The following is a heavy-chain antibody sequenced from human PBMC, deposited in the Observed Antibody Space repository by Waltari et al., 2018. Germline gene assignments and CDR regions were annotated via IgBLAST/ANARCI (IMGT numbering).Heavy chain of an antibody. J-gene: IGHJ6*02. D-gene: IGHD6-13*01. Sequence: EVQLVQSGPEVKNPGESLKISCQGSGYSFTDSWIAWVRQMPGKGLEWMGCNYLADSDTPYGPSIQGQVTISADKSINTAYLQWSSLKASDTAVYYCAKPRISGWYYSGMDVWGQGTSVTVAS. V-gene: IGHV5-51*01. CDR3: AKPRISGWYYSGMDV. CDR1: GYSFTDSW. CDR2: NYLADSDT.